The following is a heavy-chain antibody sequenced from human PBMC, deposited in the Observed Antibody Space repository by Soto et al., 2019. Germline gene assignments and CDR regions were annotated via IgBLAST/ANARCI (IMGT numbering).Heavy chain of an antibody. CDR2: IWYDGSNK. Sequence: QVQLVESGGGVVRPGRSLRLSCAASGFTFSSYGMHWVRQAPGKGLEWVAVIWYDGSNKYYADSVKGRFTISRDNSKNTLYLQMNSLRAEDTAVYYCARDRGAGDFDYWGQGTLVIVSS. CDR1: GFTFSSYG. V-gene: IGHV3-33*01. D-gene: IGHD2-15*01. J-gene: IGHJ4*02. CDR3: ARDRGAGDFDY.